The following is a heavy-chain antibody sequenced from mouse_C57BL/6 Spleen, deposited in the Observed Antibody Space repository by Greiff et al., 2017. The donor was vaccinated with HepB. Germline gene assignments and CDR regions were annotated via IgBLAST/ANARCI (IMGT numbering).Heavy chain of an antibody. Sequence: VKLQESGPELVKPGASVKISCKASGYAFSSSWMNWVKQRPGKGLEWIGRIYPGDGDTNYNGKFKGKATLTADKSSSTAYMQLSSLTSEDSAVYFCARGDLSPYYYAMDYWGQGTSVTVSS. V-gene: IGHV1-82*01. D-gene: IGHD2-3*01. CDR1: GYAFSSSW. J-gene: IGHJ4*01. CDR3: ARGDLSPYYYAMDY. CDR2: IYPGDGDT.